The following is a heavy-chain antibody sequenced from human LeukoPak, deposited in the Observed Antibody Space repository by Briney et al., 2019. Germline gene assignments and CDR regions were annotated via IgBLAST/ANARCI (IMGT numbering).Heavy chain of an antibody. D-gene: IGHD3-3*01. CDR2: IYYSGST. Sequence: SETLSLTCTVSGGSISSSSFYWGWIRQPPGKGLEWIGNIYYSGSTYYNPSPKSRVTISVDTSKNQFSLKLSSVTAADTAVYYCARMEGKGGSYYDFWSGYYYFDYWGQGTPVTVSS. CDR1: GGSISSSSFY. CDR3: ARMEGKGGSYYDFWSGYYYFDY. J-gene: IGHJ4*02. V-gene: IGHV4-39*07.